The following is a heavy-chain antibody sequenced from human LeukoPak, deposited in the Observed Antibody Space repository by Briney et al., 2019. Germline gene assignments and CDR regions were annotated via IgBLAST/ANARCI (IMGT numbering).Heavy chain of an antibody. Sequence: GSLRLSCAASGFTFDDYGMSWVRQAPGKGLEWVSGINWNGGSTGYADSVEGRFTISRDNAKNSLYLQINSLRDDGTAVYFCARGSGWLDYWGQGTLVTVSS. CDR1: GFTFDDYG. D-gene: IGHD6-19*01. CDR2: INWNGGST. V-gene: IGHV3-20*04. CDR3: ARGSGWLDY. J-gene: IGHJ4*02.